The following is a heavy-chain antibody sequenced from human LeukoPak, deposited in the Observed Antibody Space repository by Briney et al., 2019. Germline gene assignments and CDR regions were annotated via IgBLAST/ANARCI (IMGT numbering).Heavy chain of an antibody. CDR2: IKGGDAT. CDR1: GVSLTNYS. D-gene: IGHD2-2*01. J-gene: IGHJ4*02. Sequence: GGSLRLACAASGVSLTNYSMSWVRQAPARGPEWVSSIKGGDATFYEAYVKGRFTLSRDDYSTTVYLQLPNLRVEDTAIYYCARASWISPPDAVWWGQGTQVTVSS. V-gene: IGHV3-23*01. CDR3: ARASWISPPDAVW.